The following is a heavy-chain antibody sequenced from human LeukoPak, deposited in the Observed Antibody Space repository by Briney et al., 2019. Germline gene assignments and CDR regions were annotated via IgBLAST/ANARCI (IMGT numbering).Heavy chain of an antibody. D-gene: IGHD5-24*01. CDR2: IKQDGSKK. J-gene: IGHJ4*02. Sequence: GGSLRLSCAVSGFTVSSCCMHWVRQAPGKGLEWVANIKQDGSKKSYVDSVKGRFTISRDNAKNSLYLQMNSLRAEDTAIYYCTRVGYIDEGIDYWGQGTLVTVSS. CDR1: GFTVSSCC. CDR3: TRVGYIDEGIDY. V-gene: IGHV3-7*04.